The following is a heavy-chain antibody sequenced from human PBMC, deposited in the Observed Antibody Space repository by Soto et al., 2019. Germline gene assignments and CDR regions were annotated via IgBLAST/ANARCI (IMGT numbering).Heavy chain of an antibody. J-gene: IGHJ6*02. D-gene: IGHD3-9*01. Sequence: ASVKVSCKASGYTFTSYYMHWVRQAPGQGLEWMGIINPSGGSTSYAQKFQGRVTMTRDTSTSTVYMELSSLRSEDTAVYYCASIKYYDILTGYYRTKNYYYGMDVWGQGTTVTVSS. V-gene: IGHV1-46*01. CDR1: GYTFTSYY. CDR3: ASIKYYDILTGYYRTKNYYYGMDV. CDR2: INPSGGST.